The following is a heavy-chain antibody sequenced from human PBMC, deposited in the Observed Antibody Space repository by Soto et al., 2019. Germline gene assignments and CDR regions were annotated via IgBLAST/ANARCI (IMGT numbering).Heavy chain of an antibody. CDR3: AAEARDSSGTFDY. CDR1: GYTFTGYY. V-gene: IGHV1-58*02. J-gene: IGHJ4*02. CDR2: IVVGSGNT. Sequence: GASVKVSCKASGYTFTGYYMHWVRQARGQRLEWIGWIVVGSGNTNYAQKFQERVTITRDMSTSTAYMELSSLRSEDTAVYYCAAEARDSSGTFDYWGQGTLVNVSS. D-gene: IGHD3-22*01.